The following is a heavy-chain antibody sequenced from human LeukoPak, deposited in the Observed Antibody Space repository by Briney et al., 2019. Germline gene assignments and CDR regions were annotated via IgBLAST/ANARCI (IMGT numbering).Heavy chain of an antibody. CDR3: AKVGTAYYFDY. V-gene: IGHV3-23*01. Sequence: GGSLRLSCAASGFTFSSFAMSWVRQAPGKGLEWVSILSGSGGSTYYADSVKGRFTISRDNSKNTLCLQMNSLRAEDTAVYYCAKVGTAYYFDYWGQGTLVTVSS. D-gene: IGHD7-27*01. CDR1: GFTFSSFA. J-gene: IGHJ4*02. CDR2: LSGSGGST.